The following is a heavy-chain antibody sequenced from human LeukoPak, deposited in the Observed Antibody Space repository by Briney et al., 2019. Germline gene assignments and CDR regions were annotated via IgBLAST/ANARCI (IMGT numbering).Heavy chain of an antibody. J-gene: IGHJ4*02. Sequence: GGSLRLSCAASRFTFSTYAMSWVRQAPGKGLEWVSGLSDGGGYTYYADSVKGRFTISRDNAKNTLYLQMNSLRAEDTAIYYCATAYSTTWSFSDFWGQGTLVTVS. CDR3: ATAYSTTWSFSDF. V-gene: IGHV3-23*01. CDR2: LSDGGGYT. CDR1: RFTFSTYA. D-gene: IGHD6-13*01.